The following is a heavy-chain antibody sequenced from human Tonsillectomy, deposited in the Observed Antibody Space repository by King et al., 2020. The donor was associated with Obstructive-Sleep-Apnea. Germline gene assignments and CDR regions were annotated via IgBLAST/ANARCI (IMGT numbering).Heavy chain of an antibody. CDR1: GGSISSYY. CDR3: ARHGCSSTSCPFQH. J-gene: IGHJ1*01. CDR2: IYYSGST. Sequence: VQLQESGPGLVKPSETLSLTCTVSGGSISSYYWSWIRQPPGKGLEWIGYIYYSGSTNYTPSLKSRVTISVDTSKNQFSLKLSSVTAADTAVYYCARHGCSSTSCPFQHWGQGTLVTVSS. D-gene: IGHD2-2*01. V-gene: IGHV4-59*08.